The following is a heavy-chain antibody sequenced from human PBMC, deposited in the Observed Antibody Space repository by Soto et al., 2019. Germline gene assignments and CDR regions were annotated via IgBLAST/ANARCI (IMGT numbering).Heavy chain of an antibody. J-gene: IGHJ4*02. V-gene: IGHV3-74*01. D-gene: IGHD5-12*01. CDR1: GFTFSSYW. CDR3: ASRTKVEMATLGHY. Sequence: GGSLRLSCAASGFTFSSYWMHWVRQAPGKGLVWVSRINSDGSSTSYADSVKGRFTISRDNAKNTLYLQMSSLRAEDTAVYYCASRTKVEMATLGHYWGQGTLVTVSS. CDR2: INSDGSST.